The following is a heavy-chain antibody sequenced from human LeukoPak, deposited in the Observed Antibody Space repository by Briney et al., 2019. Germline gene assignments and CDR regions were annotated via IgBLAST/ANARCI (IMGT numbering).Heavy chain of an antibody. V-gene: IGHV5-51*01. CDR1: GYSFTSYW. J-gene: IGHJ4*02. CDR3: AITSYYYDSSGYSYYFDY. Sequence: GESLKISCKGSGYSFTSYWIGWVRQMPGKGLEWMGIIYPGDSDTRYSPSFQGQVTISADKSISTAYLQWSSLKASDTAMYYCAITSYYYDSSGYSYYFDYWGQGTLVTVSS. CDR2: IYPGDSDT. D-gene: IGHD3-22*01.